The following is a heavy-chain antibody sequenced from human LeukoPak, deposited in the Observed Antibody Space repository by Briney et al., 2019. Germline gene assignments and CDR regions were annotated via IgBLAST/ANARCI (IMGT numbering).Heavy chain of an antibody. CDR2: INPNSGGT. CDR1: GYTFTGYY. V-gene: IGHV1-2*02. CDR3: ARSGSYCRRGSCYLNWFDP. D-gene: IGHD2-15*01. Sequence: ASVKVSCKASGYTFTGYYIHWVRQAPGQGLEWMGWINPNSGGTNSAQKFQGRVTMTRDTSISTAYMELSRLRSDDTAVYYCARSGSYCRRGSCYLNWFDPWGQGTLVTVSS. J-gene: IGHJ5*02.